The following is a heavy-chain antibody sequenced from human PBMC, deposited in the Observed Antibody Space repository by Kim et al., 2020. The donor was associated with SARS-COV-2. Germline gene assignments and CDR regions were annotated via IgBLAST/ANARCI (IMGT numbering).Heavy chain of an antibody. CDR1: GYTFSNYG. CDR3: AKDYDYNVDY. CDR2: INVRNGHT. V-gene: IGHV1-18*01. J-gene: IGHJ4*02. D-gene: IGHD5-12*01. Sequence: ASVKVSCKTSGYTFSNYGVTWVRQAPGQGLEWVGWINVRNGHTNYAQKFQDRVTMTTDTSTNTAYMELRSLRSDDTAIYYCAKDYDYNVDYWGQGTLVSVSS.